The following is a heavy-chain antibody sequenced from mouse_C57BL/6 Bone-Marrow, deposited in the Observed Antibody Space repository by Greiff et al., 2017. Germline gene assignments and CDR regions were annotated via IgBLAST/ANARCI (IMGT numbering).Heavy chain of an antibody. CDR1: GYTFTSYW. CDR3: AGYYGNLDGFAY. J-gene: IGHJ3*01. D-gene: IGHD2-1*01. Sequence: QVQLQQPGAELVKPGASVKMSCKASGYTFTSYWITWVKQRPGQGLEWIGDIYPGSGSTNYNEKFKSKATLTVDTSSSTAYMQLSSLTSEDSAVYYCAGYYGNLDGFAYWGQGTLVTVSA. V-gene: IGHV1-55*01. CDR2: IYPGSGST.